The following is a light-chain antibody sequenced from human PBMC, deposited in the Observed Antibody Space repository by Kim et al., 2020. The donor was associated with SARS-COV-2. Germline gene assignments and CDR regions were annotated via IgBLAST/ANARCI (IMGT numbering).Light chain of an antibody. CDR3: QQSYSIPLT. CDR2: AAS. CDR1: QSISGY. V-gene: IGKV1-39*01. Sequence: ASVGDRVTITCRASQSISGYLTWYQQKPGKAPNLLIYAASSLQSGVPSRFSGSGSGTDFTLTISSLQPEDFAAYYCQQSYSIPLTFGGGTKVDIK. J-gene: IGKJ4*01.